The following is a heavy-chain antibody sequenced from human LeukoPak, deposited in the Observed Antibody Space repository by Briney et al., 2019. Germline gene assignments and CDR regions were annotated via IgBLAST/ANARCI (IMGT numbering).Heavy chain of an antibody. J-gene: IGHJ4*02. CDR2: ILPIFGTA. D-gene: IGHD6-19*01. CDR1: GGTFSTYA. CDR3: ARSFHSSGWYHDY. Sequence: ASVKVSCKASGGTFSTYAISWVRQAPGQGLEWMGGILPIFGTANYAPEFQGRVTITADESTSTAYMELSGLRSEDTAVYYCARSFHSSGWYHDYWGQGTLVTVSS. V-gene: IGHV1-69*13.